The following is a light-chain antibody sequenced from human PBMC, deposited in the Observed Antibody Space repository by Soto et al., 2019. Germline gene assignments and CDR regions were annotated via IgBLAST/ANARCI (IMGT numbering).Light chain of an antibody. CDR3: QQYNNWPLT. CDR2: GAS. J-gene: IGKJ4*01. CDR1: QSVSSN. Sequence: EIVMTQSPATLSVSPGERATLSCRASQSVSSNLAWYQQKPGQGPRLLIYGASTRATGIPARFSGSGSGTDFTLTISSLQSEDFELYYCQQYNNWPLTFGGGTKVDIK. V-gene: IGKV3-15*01.